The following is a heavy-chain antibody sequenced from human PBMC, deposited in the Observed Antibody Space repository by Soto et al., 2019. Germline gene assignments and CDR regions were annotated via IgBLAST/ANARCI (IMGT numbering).Heavy chain of an antibody. CDR3: AREIRLLLTNWFDP. D-gene: IGHD3-22*01. Sequence: SVKVSCKASGGTFSSYAISWVRQAPGQGLEWMGGTIPIFGTANYAQKFQGRVTITADESTSTAYMELSSLRSEDTAVYYCAREIRLLLTNWFDPWGQGNQVTVSS. V-gene: IGHV1-69*13. J-gene: IGHJ5*02. CDR1: GGTFSSYA. CDR2: TIPIFGTA.